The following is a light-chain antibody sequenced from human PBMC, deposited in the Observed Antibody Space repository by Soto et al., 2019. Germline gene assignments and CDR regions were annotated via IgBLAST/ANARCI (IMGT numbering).Light chain of an antibody. CDR1: QSISSY. CDR3: QQSYSTPHFT. CDR2: AAS. J-gene: IGKJ3*01. V-gene: IGKV1-39*01. Sequence: DIQMTQSPFSLSASVGDRVTITCRASQSISSYLNWYQQKPGKAPKLLIYAASSLQSGVPSRFGGSGSGTDFTLTISSLQLEDFATYYCQQSYSTPHFTYCPGTKVDIK.